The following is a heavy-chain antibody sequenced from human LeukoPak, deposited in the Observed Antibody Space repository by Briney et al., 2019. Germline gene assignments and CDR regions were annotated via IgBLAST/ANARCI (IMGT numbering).Heavy chain of an antibody. D-gene: IGHD4-11*01. V-gene: IGHV3-9*01. Sequence: GGSLRLSCAAAGVTFHEYDFHWVRQTPGRGLEWVSGITRNGGTLGYADSVKGRFTISRDNAKNSLYLHMNSLRPDDTALYYCALNEGVTVADTLDYWGQGTLVTVSS. CDR2: ITRNGGTL. CDR1: GVTFHEYD. CDR3: ALNEGVTVADTLDY. J-gene: IGHJ4*02.